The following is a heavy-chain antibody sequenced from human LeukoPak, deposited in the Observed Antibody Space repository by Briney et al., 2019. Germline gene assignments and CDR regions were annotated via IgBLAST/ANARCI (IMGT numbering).Heavy chain of an antibody. CDR1: GGSIRTNY. D-gene: IGHD1-26*01. CDR3: ARHGQDTGNFYAHFDY. CDR2: INYSGNT. Sequence: SETLSLTRTVSGGSIRTNYWSWIRQTPGKGLEWIAYINYSGNTNNNPSLKSRVTISVDTSKSQFSLKLSSVTAADTAVYYCARHGQDTGNFYAHFDYWGQGTLVTVSS. V-gene: IGHV4-59*08. J-gene: IGHJ4*02.